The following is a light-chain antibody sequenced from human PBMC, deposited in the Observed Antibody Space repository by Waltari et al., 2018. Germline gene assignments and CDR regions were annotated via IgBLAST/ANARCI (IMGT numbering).Light chain of an antibody. Sequence: QSALTQPASVSGSPGQSITNSCTGTSSEVGNYKRVSWYQQHPGKAPKLMIYAVSKRPSGVSDRFSGSKSGDMASLTISGLQPEDEAEYFCSSYAGSSKGVFGGGTKVTVL. J-gene: IGLJ2*01. CDR1: SSEVGNYKR. CDR3: SSYAGSSKGV. CDR2: AVS. V-gene: IGLV2-23*02.